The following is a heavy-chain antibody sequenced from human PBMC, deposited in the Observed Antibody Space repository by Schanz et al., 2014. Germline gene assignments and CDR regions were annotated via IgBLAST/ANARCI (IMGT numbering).Heavy chain of an antibody. J-gene: IGHJ2*01. Sequence: EVQVVESGGGLVQPGGSLRLSCEASGFTLTSYALTWVRQAPGKGLEWVAGISGSGGSTDYADSVKGRFIIPRDNSKNTLYLQVNSLRAEDTAVYYCARLGKSNWGEGDYWYFDLWGRGTLVTVSS. D-gene: IGHD7-27*01. CDR1: GFTLTSYA. CDR3: ARLGKSNWGEGDYWYFDL. CDR2: ISGSGGST. V-gene: IGHV3-23*04.